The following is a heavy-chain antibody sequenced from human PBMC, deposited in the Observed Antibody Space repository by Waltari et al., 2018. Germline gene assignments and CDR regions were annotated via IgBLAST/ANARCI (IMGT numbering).Heavy chain of an antibody. J-gene: IGHJ4*02. CDR2: INHSGST. CDR1: GGSFSGYY. Sequence: VQLQQWGAGLLKPSEPLSLTCPVYGGSFSGYYWSWLRQPRGKGLEWIGEINHSGSTNYNPSLKSRVTISVDTSKNQFSLKLSSVTAADTAVYYCARGGRTRRGFFDYWGQGTLVTVSS. CDR3: ARGGRTRRGFFDY. D-gene: IGHD2-15*01. V-gene: IGHV4-34*01.